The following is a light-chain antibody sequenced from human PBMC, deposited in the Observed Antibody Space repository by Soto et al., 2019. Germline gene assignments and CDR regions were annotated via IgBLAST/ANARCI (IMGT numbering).Light chain of an antibody. Sequence: QSVLTQPPSVSAAPGQKVTISCSGTSSNIGNNYVSWYQQFPGAAPKLLIYENNKRPSGIPDRFSGSKSGTSATLGITGLQTGDEADYYCGTWHCSLSTWVFGGGTKLTVL. CDR2: ENN. V-gene: IGLV1-51*02. J-gene: IGLJ3*02. CDR1: SSNIGNNY. CDR3: GTWHCSLSTWV.